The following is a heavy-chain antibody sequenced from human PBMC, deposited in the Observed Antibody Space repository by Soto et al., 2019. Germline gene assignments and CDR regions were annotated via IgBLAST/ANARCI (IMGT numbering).Heavy chain of an antibody. Sequence: TVGSLRLSCAASGFTFTSYGMHWVRQAPGKGLEWVSVIWGDGSSTYYADSVKGRFTISRDNSKNTLYLQMNSLRAEDTAVYYCAKGIAAAGTPMGYYYYGMDVWGQGTTVTVSS. V-gene: IGHV3-33*06. CDR2: IWGDGSST. CDR3: AKGIAAAGTPMGYYYYGMDV. J-gene: IGHJ6*02. CDR1: GFTFTSYG. D-gene: IGHD6-13*01.